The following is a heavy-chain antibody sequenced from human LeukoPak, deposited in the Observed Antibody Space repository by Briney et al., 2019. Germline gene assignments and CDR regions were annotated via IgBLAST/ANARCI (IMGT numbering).Heavy chain of an antibody. CDR1: GYTFTGYY. J-gene: IGHJ4*02. V-gene: IGHV1-46*01. Sequence: ASVKVSCKASGYTFTGYYMHWVRQAPGQGLEWMGIINPSGGSTSYAQKFQGRVTMTRDMSTSTVYMELSSLRSEDTAVYYCARMTTVIGYFDYWGQGTLVTVSS. CDR3: ARMTTVIGYFDY. D-gene: IGHD4-17*01. CDR2: INPSGGST.